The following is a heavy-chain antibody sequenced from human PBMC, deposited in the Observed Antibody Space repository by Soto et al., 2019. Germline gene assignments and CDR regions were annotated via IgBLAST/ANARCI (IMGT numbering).Heavy chain of an antibody. J-gene: IGHJ4*02. V-gene: IGHV4-34*01. Sequence: PSETLSLTCAVYGGSFSGYYWSWIRQPPGKGLEWIGEINHSGSTNYNPSLKSRVTISVDTSKNQFSLSLSSVTPTDTAVYYCARDLGQGNTPAHNYFDFWGQGSLVTVSS. D-gene: IGHD3-16*01. CDR2: INHSGST. CDR1: GGSFSGYY. CDR3: ARDLGQGNTPAHNYFDF.